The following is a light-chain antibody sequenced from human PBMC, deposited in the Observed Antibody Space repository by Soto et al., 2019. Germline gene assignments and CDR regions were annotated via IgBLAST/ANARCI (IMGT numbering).Light chain of an antibody. Sequence: QSALTQPASVSGSPGQSITISCTGTSSDVGGYNYVSWYQQHPGKAPKLMIFDVTVRPSGVSNRFSGSKSGNTASLTISGLQAEDEADYYCNSYTSSSTLVVFGGGTKLTVL. CDR1: SSDVGGYNY. CDR3: NSYTSSSTLVV. CDR2: DVT. V-gene: IGLV2-14*01. J-gene: IGLJ2*01.